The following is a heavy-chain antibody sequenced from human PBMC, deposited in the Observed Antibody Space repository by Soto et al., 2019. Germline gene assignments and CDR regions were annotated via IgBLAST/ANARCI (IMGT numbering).Heavy chain of an antibody. V-gene: IGHV4-34*01. Sequence: SETLSLTCAVYGGSFSGYYWSWIRPPPGKGLEWIGEINHSGSTNYNPSLKSRVTISVDTSKNQFSLKLSSVTAADTAVYYCARKNDDYGDYFDYWGQGTLVTVSS. CDR2: INHSGST. CDR3: ARKNDDYGDYFDY. J-gene: IGHJ4*02. CDR1: GGSFSGYY. D-gene: IGHD4-17*01.